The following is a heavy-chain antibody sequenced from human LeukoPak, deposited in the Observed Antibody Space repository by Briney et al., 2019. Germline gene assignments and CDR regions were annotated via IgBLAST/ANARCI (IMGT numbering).Heavy chain of an antibody. CDR1: GYSFTHYW. D-gene: IGHD6-13*01. CDR2: ISPDGSDT. Sequence: GESLKISCKGSGYSFTHYWIGWVRQMPGKGLEWMGIISPDGSDTRYSPSFQGQVTISADKSITTAYLQWSSLKASDTAMYYCARLTSSWSFDYWGQGTLVTVSS. V-gene: IGHV5-51*01. J-gene: IGHJ4*02. CDR3: ARLTSSWSFDY.